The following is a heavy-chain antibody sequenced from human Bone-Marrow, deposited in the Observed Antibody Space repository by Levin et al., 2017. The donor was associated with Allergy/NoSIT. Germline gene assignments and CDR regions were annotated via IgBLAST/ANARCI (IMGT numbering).Heavy chain of an antibody. CDR3: ARLNGWYFDL. CDR2: THVSGNT. J-gene: IGHJ2*01. V-gene: IGHV4-59*08. CDR1: GGSVSGYF. Sequence: GSLRLSCTVSGGSVSGYFWSWVRQPPGKGLEWIGYTHVSGNTKYNPSLISRVTMSADTSKNQFSLRLSSVTAADTAVYYCARLNGWYFDLWGRDTLVTVSS.